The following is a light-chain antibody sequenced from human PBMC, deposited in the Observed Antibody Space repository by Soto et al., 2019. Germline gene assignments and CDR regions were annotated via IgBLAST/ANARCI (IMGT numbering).Light chain of an antibody. CDR1: SSDVGAYNY. J-gene: IGLJ3*02. Sequence: QSALTQPASVSGSPGQSITISCTGTSSDVGAYNYVSWYQQHPDKAPKLMSYEVSNRPSGLSNRFSGSKSGKTASLTISGLQAEDEADYYCTSYTSSSSWVFGGGTKLTVL. CDR3: TSYTSSSSWV. V-gene: IGLV2-14*01. CDR2: EVS.